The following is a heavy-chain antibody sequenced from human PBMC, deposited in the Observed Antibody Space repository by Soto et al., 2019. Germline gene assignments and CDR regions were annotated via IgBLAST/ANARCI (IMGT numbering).Heavy chain of an antibody. CDR3: AKEVHCGGGSCSWSEGFDY. CDR1: GFIFSSYG. Sequence: QVQLVESGGGVVQPGRSLRLSCAASGFIFSSYGMHWVRQAPGKGLEWVAVISYEGSHTYYADSVKGRFTITRDNSKNTLYLQMNSLRPEATAVYYGAKEVHCGGGSCSWSEGFDYWGQGTLLTVSS. CDR2: ISYEGSHT. V-gene: IGHV3-30*18. D-gene: IGHD2-15*01. J-gene: IGHJ4*02.